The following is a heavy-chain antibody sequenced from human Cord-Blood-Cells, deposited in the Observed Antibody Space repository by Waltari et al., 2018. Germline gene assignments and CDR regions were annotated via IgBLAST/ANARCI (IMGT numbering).Heavy chain of an antibody. Sequence: EVQLVESGGGLVQPGGALRLSCAASGFTFSSYEMNWVRQAPGKGLELVSYISSSGSTIYYADSVKGRFTISRDNAKNSLYLQMNSLRAEDTAVYYCARDWSGYFDYWGQGTLVTVSS. CDR2: ISSSGSTI. CDR3: ARDWSGYFDY. V-gene: IGHV3-48*03. J-gene: IGHJ4*02. CDR1: GFTFSSYE. D-gene: IGHD3-10*01.